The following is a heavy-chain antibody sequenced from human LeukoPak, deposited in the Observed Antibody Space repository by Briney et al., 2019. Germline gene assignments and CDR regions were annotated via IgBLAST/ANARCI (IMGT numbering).Heavy chain of an antibody. V-gene: IGHV3-7*01. CDR2: IRQDGNEM. J-gene: IGHJ4*02. CDR1: GFSFSSYW. CDR3: SRVSGYCSGGSCFPPDY. Sequence: GGSLRLSCAASGFSFSSYWMNWVRQAPGKGLEWVANIRQDGNEMYYVDSVKGRFTISRDNAKNSLYLQMNSLRVEDTAVYYCSRVSGYCSGGSCFPPDYWGQGTLVTVSS. D-gene: IGHD2-15*01.